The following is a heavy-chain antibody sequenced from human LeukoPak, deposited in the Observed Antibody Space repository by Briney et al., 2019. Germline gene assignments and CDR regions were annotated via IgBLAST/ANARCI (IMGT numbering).Heavy chain of an antibody. CDR1: GGSISSSSHY. CDR3: ARETPPGIAVAGTFYLDY. J-gene: IGHJ4*02. Sequence: SETLSLTCTVSGGSISSSSHYWGWIRQPPGKGLEWIGSIYYSGSTYYNPSLKSRVTMSVDTSKNQFSLKLSSVTAADTAVYYCARETPPGIAVAGTFYLDYWGQGTLVTVSS. V-gene: IGHV4-39*07. CDR2: IYYSGST. D-gene: IGHD6-19*01.